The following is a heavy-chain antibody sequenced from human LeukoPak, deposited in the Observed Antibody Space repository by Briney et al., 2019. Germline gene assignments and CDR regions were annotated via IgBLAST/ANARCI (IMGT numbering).Heavy chain of an antibody. CDR2: INTNTGNP. V-gene: IGHV7-4-1*02. Sequence: GPVKVSCKASGGTFSSYAISWVRQAPGQGLEWMGWINTNTGNPTYAQGFTGRFVFSLDTSVSTAYLQISSLKADDTAMYYCARGDYETHGYQTRWGQGTQVTVSS. CDR1: GGTFSSYA. J-gene: IGHJ4*02. D-gene: IGHD3-22*01. CDR3: ARGDYETHGYQTR.